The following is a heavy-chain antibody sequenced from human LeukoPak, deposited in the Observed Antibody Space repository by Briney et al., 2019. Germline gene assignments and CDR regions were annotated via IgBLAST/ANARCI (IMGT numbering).Heavy chain of an antibody. Sequence: GGSLRLSCVASGFTFSSHGMNWVRQAPGKGLEWVSGIIPSGHTTYYADSVRGRFTISRDNSKNTLYLQMNSLRAEDTAVYYCARRAGGYSHPYDYWGQGILVTVSS. J-gene: IGHJ4*02. CDR1: GFTFSSHG. D-gene: IGHD4-23*01. V-gene: IGHV3-23*01. CDR3: ARRAGGYSHPYDY. CDR2: IIPSGHTT.